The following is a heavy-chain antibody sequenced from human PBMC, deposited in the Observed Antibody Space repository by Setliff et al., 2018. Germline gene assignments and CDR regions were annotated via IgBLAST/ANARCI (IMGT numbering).Heavy chain of an antibody. CDR2: INSSGGSA. CDR3: ARIGPSNWGIRGYNWLDP. V-gene: IGHV1-46*01. Sequence: ASVKVSCKTSGYAFINFYMYWVRQAPGQGLEWMGIINSSGGSASYAPQFQGRITMTRDTSTSTVYMELSSLRSEDTAMYYCARIGPSNWGIRGYNWLDPWGQGTLVTVSS. D-gene: IGHD6-13*01. J-gene: IGHJ5*02. CDR1: GYAFINFY.